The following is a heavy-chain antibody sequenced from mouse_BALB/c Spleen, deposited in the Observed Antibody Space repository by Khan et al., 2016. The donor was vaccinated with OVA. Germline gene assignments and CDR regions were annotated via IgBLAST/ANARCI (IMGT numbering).Heavy chain of an antibody. V-gene: IGHV1S132*01. D-gene: IGHD3-2*02. CDR1: GYIFNSYW. CDR2: IYPGTDNT. CDR3: AREEAWYYFDY. J-gene: IGHJ2*01. Sequence: VQLQESGAELVRPGASVKLSCKTSGYIFNSYWIHWVKQRSGQGLEWFARIYPGTDNTYYNEKLKDKVTLTADKSSSTVYMQLSSLKSEDSAVYFWAREEAWYYFDYWGQDTTLTVSS.